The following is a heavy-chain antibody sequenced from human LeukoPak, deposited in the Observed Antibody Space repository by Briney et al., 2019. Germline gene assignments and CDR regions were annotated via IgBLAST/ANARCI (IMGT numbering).Heavy chain of an antibody. J-gene: IGHJ4*02. CDR3: AREAMYSYGNNFDY. CDR2: IYYGGST. Sequence: PSETLSLTCTVSGGSVSSGSYYWSWIRQPPGKGLEWIGYIYYGGSTNYNPSLKSRVTISVDTSKNQFSLKLSSVTAADTAVYHCAREAMYSYGNNFDYWGQGTLVTVSS. CDR1: GGSVSSGSYY. D-gene: IGHD5-18*01. V-gene: IGHV4-61*01.